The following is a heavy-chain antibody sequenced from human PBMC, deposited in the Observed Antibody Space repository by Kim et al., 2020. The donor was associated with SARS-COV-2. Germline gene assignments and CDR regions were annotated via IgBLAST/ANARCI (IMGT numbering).Heavy chain of an antibody. J-gene: IGHJ4*02. Sequence: AQRFQGRVTITGDESTSTAYMELSSLRSEDTAVYYCASQEYSSSSQSFDYWGQGTLVTVSS. CDR3: ASQEYSSSSQSFDY. V-gene: IGHV1-69*01. D-gene: IGHD6-6*01.